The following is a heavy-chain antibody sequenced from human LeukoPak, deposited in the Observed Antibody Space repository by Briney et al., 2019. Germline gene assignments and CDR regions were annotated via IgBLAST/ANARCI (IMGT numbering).Heavy chain of an antibody. CDR1: GGSISSISYY. V-gene: IGHV4-39*07. J-gene: IGHJ4*02. Sequence: KPSETLSLTCTVSGGSISSISYYWGWIRQPPGKGVEWIGSIHYSGTTYYNPSLKSRVTISVDTSKNQFSLKLSSVTAADTAVYYCARISSRLVRGSYFDYWGQGTLVTVSS. CDR3: ARISSRLVRGSYFDY. D-gene: IGHD6-19*01. CDR2: IHYSGTT.